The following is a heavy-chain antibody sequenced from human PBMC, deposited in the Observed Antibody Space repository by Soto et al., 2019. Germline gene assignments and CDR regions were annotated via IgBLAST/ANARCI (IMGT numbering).Heavy chain of an antibody. J-gene: IGHJ4*02. CDR1: GYSFAGYL. CDR3: ASQRDDSDKGPNCQYPFES. D-gene: IGHD3-22*01. V-gene: IGHV5-10-1*01. CDR2: IDPSDSQT. Sequence: PGDSLKISFNASGYSFAGYLITWVRQKPVKGLEWMGRIDPSDSQTYYSPSFRGHVTISVTKSITTVFLPWSSLRASDTAMYYCASQRDDSDKGPNCQYPFESWGEGTPVSVCS.